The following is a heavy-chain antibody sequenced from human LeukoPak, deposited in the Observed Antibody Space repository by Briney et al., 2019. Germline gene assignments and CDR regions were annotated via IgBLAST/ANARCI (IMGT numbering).Heavy chain of an antibody. CDR2: INPNSGDT. Sequence: ASVRVSCKASGYTFTDYYIHWVRQAPGQGREWMGWINPNSGDTNYAQKFQGRVTMTRGTSISTAYMELSRLRSDDTAVFYCARASSGWAFDSWGQGTLVTVSS. CDR1: GYTFTDYY. J-gene: IGHJ4*02. D-gene: IGHD6-19*01. CDR3: ARASSGWAFDS. V-gene: IGHV1-2*02.